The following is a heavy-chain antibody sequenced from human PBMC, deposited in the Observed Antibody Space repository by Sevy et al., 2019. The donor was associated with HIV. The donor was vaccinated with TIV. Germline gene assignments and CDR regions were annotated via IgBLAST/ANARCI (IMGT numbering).Heavy chain of an antibody. J-gene: IGHJ4*02. CDR3: AREGCTKPHDY. CDR2: LSFGCGQI. V-gene: IGHV3-23*01. CDR1: GFTFSKYS. D-gene: IGHD2-8*01. Sequence: GGYLRLSCAASGFTFSKYSMSWVRQPPGKGLEWVSTLSFGCGQINYADTVKGRFTISRDNSKSSVYLQMNNLRPEDTAVYYCAREGCTKPHDYWGQGILVTVSS.